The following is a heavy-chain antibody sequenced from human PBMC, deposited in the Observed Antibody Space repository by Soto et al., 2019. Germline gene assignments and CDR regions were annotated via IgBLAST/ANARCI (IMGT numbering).Heavy chain of an antibody. CDR1: GFICSSYD. Sequence: LRLSCAASGFICSSYDMSWVRQAPGKGLEWVSTILVGGSTHYEDSVKGRFTISRDGSKNTVYLQMNSLTAGDTAVYYCAKATTTGGGAFDICGQGTMVTVSS. V-gene: IGHV3-23*01. J-gene: IGHJ3*02. D-gene: IGHD2-8*02. CDR2: ILVGGST. CDR3: AKATTTGGGAFDI.